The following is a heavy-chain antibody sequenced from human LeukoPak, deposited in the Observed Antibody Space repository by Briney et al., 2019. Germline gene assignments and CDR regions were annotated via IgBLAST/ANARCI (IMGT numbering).Heavy chain of an antibody. CDR2: VNPGDSDI. J-gene: IGHJ4*02. V-gene: IGHV5-51*01. CDR1: GYSFTSYW. D-gene: IGHD3-10*01. CDR3: ARLKGSSSGLLSFDY. Sequence: GESLKISCKGSGYSFTSYWIGWVRQMPGKGLEWMGIVNPGDSDIRYSPSFQGQVTISVDKSITTACLQWSSLKPSDTAMYYCARLKGSSSGLLSFDYWGQGILVTVSS.